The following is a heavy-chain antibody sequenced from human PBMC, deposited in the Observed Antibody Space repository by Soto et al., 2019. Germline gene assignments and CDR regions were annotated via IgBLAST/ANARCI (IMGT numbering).Heavy chain of an antibody. D-gene: IGHD2-15*01. CDR2: IYSSGTT. Sequence: PSETLSLTCTVSGGSISNYYWNWIWQPPGKGLEWIGYIYSSGTTNYNPSLKSRVTISVDTSKNQFSLNLSSVTAADTAVYYCARVRSRNFDYWGQGTLVTVSS. J-gene: IGHJ4*02. CDR3: ARVRSRNFDY. CDR1: GGSISNYY. V-gene: IGHV4-59*01.